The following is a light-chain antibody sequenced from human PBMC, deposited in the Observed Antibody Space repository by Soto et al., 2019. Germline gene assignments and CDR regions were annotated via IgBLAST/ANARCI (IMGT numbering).Light chain of an antibody. V-gene: IGKV3-15*01. J-gene: IGKJ2*01. CDR2: GAS. CDR1: QSLSSN. Sequence: EIVMTQSPATLSVSPEERATLSCRASQSLSSNLAWYQQKPGQAPRLLISGASTRASGVPSRFSGSGSGTEFTLTISGLQSEDFAIYYCQQYNNWPRTFGQGTNLEI. CDR3: QQYNNWPRT.